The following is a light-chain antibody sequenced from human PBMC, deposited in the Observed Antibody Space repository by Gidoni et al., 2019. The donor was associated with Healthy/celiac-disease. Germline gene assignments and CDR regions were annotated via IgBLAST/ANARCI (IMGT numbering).Light chain of an antibody. V-gene: IGKV1-9*01. CDR1: QGISSY. CDR3: QQLNSYPRLFT. J-gene: IGKJ3*01. CDR2: AAS. Sequence: DIQFTQSPSFLSASVGDRVTITCRASQGISSYLAWYQQKPGKAPKLLIYAASTLQSGVPSRFSGSGSGTEFTLTISSLQPEDFATYYCQQLNSYPRLFTFGPGTKVDIK.